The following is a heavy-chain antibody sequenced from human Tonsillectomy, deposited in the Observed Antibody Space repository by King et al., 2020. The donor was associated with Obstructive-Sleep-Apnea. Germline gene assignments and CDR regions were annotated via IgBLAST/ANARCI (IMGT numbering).Heavy chain of an antibody. CDR3: SKNVVTAAPLHTFDI. CDR2: IYHSGST. V-gene: IGHV4-30-2*01. J-gene: IGHJ3*02. CDR1: GGSISSGAYS. D-gene: IGHD2-2*01. Sequence: QLQESGSGLVKPSQTLSLTCAVSGGSISSGAYSWSWIRQPPGKGLEWIGYIYHSGSTYYSPPLKRRVTISVDRSKNQFCLKLSSVTAAETAVYYCSKNVVTAAPLHTFDIWGPGTMVTVSS.